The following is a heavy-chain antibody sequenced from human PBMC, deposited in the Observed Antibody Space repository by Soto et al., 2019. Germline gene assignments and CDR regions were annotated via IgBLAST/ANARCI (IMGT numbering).Heavy chain of an antibody. J-gene: IGHJ5*02. V-gene: IGHV1-69*01. CDR3: ARDTVGFGELYDWFDP. D-gene: IGHD3-10*01. CDR1: GGTFSSYA. Sequence: QVQLVQSGAEVKKPGSSVKVSCKASGGTFSSYAISWVRQAPGQGLEWMGGIIPIFGTATYAQKFQGRVTITADESTSTAYMELSSLRSEDTAVYYCARDTVGFGELYDWFDPWGQGTLVTVSS. CDR2: IIPIFGTA.